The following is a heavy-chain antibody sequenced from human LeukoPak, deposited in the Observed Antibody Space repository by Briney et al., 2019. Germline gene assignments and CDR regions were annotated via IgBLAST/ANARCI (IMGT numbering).Heavy chain of an antibody. J-gene: IGHJ4*02. V-gene: IGHV3-7*01. Sequence: PGGSLRLSCAASGLIFSSYWMTWVRQAPGKGLEWVANIKQAGSENSYVDSVKGRFTISRGNAENSLYLQMNSLRAEDTAVYYCARVANPYYDFHYWGQGTPVTVSS. D-gene: IGHD3-3*01. CDR2: IKQAGSEN. CDR3: ARVANPYYDFHY. CDR1: GLIFSSYW.